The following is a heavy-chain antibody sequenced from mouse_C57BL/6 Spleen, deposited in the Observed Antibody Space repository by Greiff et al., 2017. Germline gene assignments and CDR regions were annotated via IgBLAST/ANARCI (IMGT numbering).Heavy chain of an antibody. Sequence: QVQLQQSGAELVRPGTSVKVSCKASGYAFTNYLIEWVNQRPGQGLEWIGVINPGSGGTNYNEKFKGKATLTADKSSSTAYMQLSSLTSEDSAVYFCAREGASYGFAYWGQGTLVTVSA. CDR2: INPGSGGT. CDR3: AREGASYGFAY. CDR1: GYAFTNYL. J-gene: IGHJ3*01. D-gene: IGHD1-1*01. V-gene: IGHV1-54*01.